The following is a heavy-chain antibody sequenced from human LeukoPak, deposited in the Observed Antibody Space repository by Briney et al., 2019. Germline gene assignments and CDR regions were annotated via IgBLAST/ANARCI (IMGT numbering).Heavy chain of an antibody. J-gene: IGHJ4*02. CDR1: GFTFSSYA. CDR2: ISGSGGST. Sequence: GSLRLSCAASGFTFSSYAMSWVRQAPGKGLEWVSAISGSGGSTYYADSVKGRFTISRDNSKNTLYLQMNSLRAEDTAVYYCAKSFLITMMEDYWGQGTLVTVSS. D-gene: IGHD3-22*01. CDR3: AKSFLITMMEDY. V-gene: IGHV3-23*01.